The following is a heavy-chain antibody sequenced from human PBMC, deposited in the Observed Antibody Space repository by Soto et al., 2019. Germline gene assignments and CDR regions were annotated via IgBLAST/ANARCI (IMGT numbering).Heavy chain of an antibody. Sequence: QVQLVQSGAEVKKPGASVKVSCKTSGYTFSGYYIHWVRQAPGQGLEWMGWINPSGGGTNYAQKFQGWVTITRDTSISTAFMEVTRLKSDDTAVYYCSRGSPTTTPFDYWGQGTLVTVSS. V-gene: IGHV1-2*04. D-gene: IGHD4-17*01. J-gene: IGHJ4*02. CDR2: INPSGGGT. CDR3: SRGSPTTTPFDY. CDR1: GYTFSGYY.